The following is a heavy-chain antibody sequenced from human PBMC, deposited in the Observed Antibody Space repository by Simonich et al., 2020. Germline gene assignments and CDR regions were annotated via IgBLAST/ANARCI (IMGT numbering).Heavy chain of an antibody. J-gene: IGHJ6*03. CDR2: IKQDGSEK. V-gene: IGHV3-7*01. CDR3: ARDGLGTAYYYYMDV. Sequence: EVRLVESGGGLVQPGGSLRLSCAASGFTFSSYWMSWVRKAPGKGLEWVANIKQDGSEKYYVDSVKGRFTISRDNAKNSLYLQMNSLRAEDTAVYYCARDGLGTAYYYYMDVWGKGTTVTVSS. CDR1: GFTFSSYW. D-gene: IGHD7-27*01.